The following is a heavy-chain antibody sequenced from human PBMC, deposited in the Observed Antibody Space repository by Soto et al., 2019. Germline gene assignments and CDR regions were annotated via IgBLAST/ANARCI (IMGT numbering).Heavy chain of an antibody. D-gene: IGHD2-15*01. CDR1: GFSFSSYS. CDR3: ARDPSDIVVVVAATPLAFDI. Sequence: PGGSLRLSCAASGFSFSSYSMNWVRQAPGKGLEWVSSISSSSSYIYYADSVKGRFTISRDNAKNSLYLQMNSLRAEDTAVYYCARDPSDIVVVVAATPLAFDIWGQGTMVTVSS. V-gene: IGHV3-21*01. CDR2: ISSSSSYI. J-gene: IGHJ3*02.